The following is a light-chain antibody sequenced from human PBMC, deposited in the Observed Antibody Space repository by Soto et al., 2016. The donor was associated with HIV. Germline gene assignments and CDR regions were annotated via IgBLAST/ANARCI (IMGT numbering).Light chain of an antibody. V-gene: IGKV1-9*01. CDR1: QGISSY. CDR3: QQYNSYPLT. Sequence: DIQLTQSPSFLSASVGDRVTITCRASQGISSYLAWYQQKPGKAPKLLIYAASTLQSGVPSRFSGSGSGTDFTLTISSLQPEDFATYYCQQYNSYPLTFGGGTKVE. CDR2: AAS. J-gene: IGKJ4*01.